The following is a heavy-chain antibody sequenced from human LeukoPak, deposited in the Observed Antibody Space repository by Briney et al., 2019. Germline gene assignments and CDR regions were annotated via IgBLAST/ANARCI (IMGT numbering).Heavy chain of an antibody. V-gene: IGHV3-23*01. D-gene: IGHD5-12*01. Sequence: GGSLRLSCAASRFTFNSYAMSWVRQAPGKGLEWVSVIGGSNGITFYVGSVKGRFTISRDNSKDTLYLQVNSLRAEDTAVYYCARNENSGWGYFDYWGQGTLVTVSS. CDR1: RFTFNSYA. J-gene: IGHJ4*02. CDR2: IGGSNGIT. CDR3: ARNENSGWGYFDY.